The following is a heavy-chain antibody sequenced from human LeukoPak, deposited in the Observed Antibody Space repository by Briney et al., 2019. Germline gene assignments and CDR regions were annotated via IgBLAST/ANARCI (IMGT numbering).Heavy chain of an antibody. CDR1: GGSISSYY. D-gene: IGHD5-12*01. J-gene: IGHJ5*02. V-gene: IGHV4-59*01. CDR2: IYYSGST. Sequence: SETLSLTCTVSGGSISSYYWSWIRQPPGKGLEWIGYIYYSGSTNYNPSLKSRVTVSVDTSKNQFSLKLSSVTAADTAVYYCAAYSGYELDWFDPWGQGTLVTVSS. CDR3: AAYSGYELDWFDP.